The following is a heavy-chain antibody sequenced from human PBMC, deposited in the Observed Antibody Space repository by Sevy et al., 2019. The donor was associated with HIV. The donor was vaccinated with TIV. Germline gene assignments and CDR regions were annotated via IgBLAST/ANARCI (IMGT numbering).Heavy chain of an antibody. J-gene: IGHJ6*03. Sequence: SETLSLTCTVSGGSISSYYWSWIRQPPGKGLEWIGYIYYSGSTNYNPALKSRVTISVDTSKNQFSLKLGSLTAADTGVYYCAGTSMPLVRGVNHKGFYYYKDVWGKGTTVTVSS. CDR1: GGSISSYY. CDR3: AGTSMPLVRGVNHKGFYYYKDV. V-gene: IGHV4-59*01. D-gene: IGHD3-10*01. CDR2: IYYSGST.